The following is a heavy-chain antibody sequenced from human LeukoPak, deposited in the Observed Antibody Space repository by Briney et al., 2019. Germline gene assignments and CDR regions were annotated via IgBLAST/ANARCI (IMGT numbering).Heavy chain of an antibody. Sequence: PSETLSLTCTVSGGSISSSSYYWGWIRQPPGKGLEWIGSIYYSGSTYYNPSLKSRVTISVDTSKNQFSLKLSSVTAADTAVYYCARVRASGYTIRGAFDIWGQGTMVTVSS. V-gene: IGHV4-39*07. J-gene: IGHJ3*02. D-gene: IGHD5-24*01. CDR1: GGSISSSSYY. CDR2: IYYSGST. CDR3: ARVRASGYTIRGAFDI.